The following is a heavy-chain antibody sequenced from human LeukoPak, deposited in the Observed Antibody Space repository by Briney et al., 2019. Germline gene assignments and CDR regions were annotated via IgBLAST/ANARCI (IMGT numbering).Heavy chain of an antibody. Sequence: GGSLRLSCAASGFTFSSYGMHWVRQAPGKGPEWVAFIRYDGSNKYYADSVKGRSTISRDNSKNTLYLQMNSLRAEDTAVYYCAKVMVRGFGELLVSYPLDYWGQGTLVTVSS. CDR3: AKVMVRGFGELLVSYPLDY. V-gene: IGHV3-30*02. J-gene: IGHJ4*02. CDR2: IRYDGSNK. D-gene: IGHD3-10*01. CDR1: GFTFSSYG.